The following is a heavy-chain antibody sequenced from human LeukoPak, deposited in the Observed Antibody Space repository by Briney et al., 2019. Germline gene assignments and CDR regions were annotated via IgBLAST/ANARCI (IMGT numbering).Heavy chain of an antibody. D-gene: IGHD6-13*01. CDR1: GFTFSSYS. CDR2: ISSSSSYI. V-gene: IGHV3-21*01. J-gene: IGHJ4*02. Sequence: GGSLRLSCAASGFTFSSYSMNWVRQAPGKGLEWVSSISSSSSYIYYADSVEGRFTISRDSAKNSLYLQMNSLRAEDTAVYYCARDMVYSSSWYSSERPFDYWGQGTLVTVSS. CDR3: ARDMVYSSSWYSSERPFDY.